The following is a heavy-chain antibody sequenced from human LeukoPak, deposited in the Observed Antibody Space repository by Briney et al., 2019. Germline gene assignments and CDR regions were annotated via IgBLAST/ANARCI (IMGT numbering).Heavy chain of an antibody. Sequence: ASLNVSCTSSGYTFTAYYIHWVRQAPGQGLEWMGWINPNSGGTNYAQKFQGRVTMTRDTSISTAYMELSRLRSDDTAVYYCAREKSGGFDYWGQGTLVTVSS. CDR2: INPNSGGT. J-gene: IGHJ4*02. D-gene: IGHD1-26*01. CDR1: GYTFTAYY. CDR3: AREKSGGFDY. V-gene: IGHV1-2*02.